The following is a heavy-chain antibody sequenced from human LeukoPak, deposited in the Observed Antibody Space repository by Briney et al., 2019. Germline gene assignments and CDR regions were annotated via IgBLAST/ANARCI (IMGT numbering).Heavy chain of an antibody. CDR2: IRSKTYRGTT. V-gene: IGHV3-49*04. Sequence: GGSLRLSCTASGFTFGDYEMSWVRQPPGKGLEWVGFIRSKTYRGTTEYAASVKGRFTISRDDSKSIAYLQMNSLKTEDTAVYYCTRVFRRDGYNSFDYWGQGTLVTVSS. CDR3: TRVFRRDGYNSFDY. D-gene: IGHD5-24*01. CDR1: GFTFGDYE. J-gene: IGHJ4*02.